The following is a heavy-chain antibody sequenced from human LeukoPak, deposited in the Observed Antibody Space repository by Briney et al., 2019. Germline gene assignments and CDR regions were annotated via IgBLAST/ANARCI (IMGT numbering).Heavy chain of an antibody. CDR1: GGSFSGYY. V-gene: IGHV4-34*01. D-gene: IGHD6-19*01. CDR2: INHSGST. CDR3: ARRAGYVDY. Sequence: PSETLSLTCAVYGGSFSGYYWSWIRQPPGKGLEWIGEINHSGSTNYDPSLKSRVTISVDTSKNQFSLKLSSVIAADTAVYYCARRAGYVDYWGQGTLVTVSS. J-gene: IGHJ4*02.